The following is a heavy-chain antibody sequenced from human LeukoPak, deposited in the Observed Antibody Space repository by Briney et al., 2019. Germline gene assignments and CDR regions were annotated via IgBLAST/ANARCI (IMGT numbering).Heavy chain of an antibody. CDR3: ARSAVGTSCCTAVDY. CDR1: GFTFSTYA. J-gene: IGHJ4*02. V-gene: IGHV3-23*01. CDR2: IRTNRDRT. Sequence: GGSLRLSCSASGFTFSTYAMTWVRQAPGKGLEWVSGIRTNRDRTYYADSVKGAFTISRDNSKNTLYLQMNSLRAEDTAEYYCARSAVGTSCCTAVDYWGQGTLVTVSS. D-gene: IGHD1-26*01.